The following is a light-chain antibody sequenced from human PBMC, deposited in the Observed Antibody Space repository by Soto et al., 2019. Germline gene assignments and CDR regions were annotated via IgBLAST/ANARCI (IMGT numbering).Light chain of an antibody. CDR2: YNN. CDR1: SSNIGSKT. CDR3: AAWDASLNGVL. Sequence: QTVVTQPPSASGTPGQRVTISCSGSSSNIGSKTVNWYQRLPGTAPKLLIYYNNQRPSGVPDRFSGSKSGTSASLAIGGLQSDDESDYYCAAWDASLNGVLFGGGTKLTVL. V-gene: IGLV1-44*01. J-gene: IGLJ2*01.